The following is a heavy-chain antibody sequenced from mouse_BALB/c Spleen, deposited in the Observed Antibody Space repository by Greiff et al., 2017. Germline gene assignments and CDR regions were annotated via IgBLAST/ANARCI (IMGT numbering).Heavy chain of an antibody. CDR2: ISNGGGSN. V-gene: IGHV5-12-2*01. D-gene: IGHD2-1*01. Sequence: EVHLVESGGGLVQPGGSLKLSCAASGFTFSSYTMSWVRQTPEKRLEWVAYISNGGGSNYYPDTVKGRFTISRDNAKNTLYLQMSSLKSEDTAMYYCARQENYGNYFAWFAYWGQGTLVTVSA. CDR1: GFTFSSYT. CDR3: ARQENYGNYFAWFAY. J-gene: IGHJ3*01.